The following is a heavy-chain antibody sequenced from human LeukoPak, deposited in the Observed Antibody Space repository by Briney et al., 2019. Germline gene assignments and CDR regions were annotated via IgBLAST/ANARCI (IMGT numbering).Heavy chain of an antibody. CDR2: IYYSGST. CDR3: ARHRPEHSYYYYYMDV. Sequence: SETLSLTCTVSGGSISSSSYYWGWIRQPPGKGLEWIGRIYYSGSTYYNPSLKSRVTISVDTSKNQFSLKLSSVTAADTAVYYCARHRPEHSYYYYYMDVWGKGTTVTVSS. V-gene: IGHV4-39*01. J-gene: IGHJ6*03. CDR1: GGSISSSSYY. D-gene: IGHD1-14*01.